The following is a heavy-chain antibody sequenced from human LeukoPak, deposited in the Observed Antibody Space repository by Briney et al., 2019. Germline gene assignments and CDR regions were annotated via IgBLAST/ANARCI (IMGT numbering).Heavy chain of an antibody. CDR3: ARGWKLRYFDWHRGSGYYYYMDV. D-gene: IGHD3-9*01. J-gene: IGHJ6*03. CDR1: GDSISSGDYY. V-gene: IGHV4-61*02. CDR2: ISSSGST. Sequence: PSQTLSLTCTVSGDSISSGDYYWSWIRQPAGKGLEWIGRISSSGSTNYSPSLKSRVTISVDTSKNQFSLKLSSVTAADTAVYYCARGWKLRYFDWHRGSGYYYYMDVWGKGTTVTVSS.